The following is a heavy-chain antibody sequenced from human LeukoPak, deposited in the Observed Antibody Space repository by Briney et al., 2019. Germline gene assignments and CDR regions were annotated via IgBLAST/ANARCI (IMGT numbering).Heavy chain of an antibody. Sequence: PSETLSLTCTVSGGSISSGGYYWSWIRQHPGKGLEWIGYIYYSGSTYHTPSLKSRVTISVDTSKNQFPLKLSSLPAAHTAVYYCARRSVAATGYYFDYWGQGTLVTVSS. J-gene: IGHJ4*02. CDR2: IYYSGST. D-gene: IGHD6-19*01. CDR1: GGSISSGGYY. CDR3: ARRSVAATGYYFDY. V-gene: IGHV4-31*03.